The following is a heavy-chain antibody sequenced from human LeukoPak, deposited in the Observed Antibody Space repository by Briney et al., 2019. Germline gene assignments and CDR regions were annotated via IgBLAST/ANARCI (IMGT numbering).Heavy chain of an antibody. J-gene: IGHJ4*02. Sequence: GASVKVSCKASGYTFTSYGISWVRQAPGQGLEWMGRIIPIFGTANYAQKFQGRVTITTDESTSTAYMELSSLRSEDTAVYYCARGSYSSGYSGYWGQGTLVTVSS. CDR3: ARGSYSSGYSGY. V-gene: IGHV1-69*05. D-gene: IGHD3-22*01. CDR2: IIPIFGTA. CDR1: GYTFTSYG.